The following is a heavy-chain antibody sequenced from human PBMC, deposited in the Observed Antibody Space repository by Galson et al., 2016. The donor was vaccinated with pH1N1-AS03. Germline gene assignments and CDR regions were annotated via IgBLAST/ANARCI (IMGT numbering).Heavy chain of an antibody. D-gene: IGHD1-26*01. V-gene: IGHV3-72*01. Sequence: SLRLSCAGSGFTFSDHHMDWVRQAPGKGLEWVGRIRDNIRGHTTEYAVSVKGSFTISRDDSNNSLYLQMNSLKNEDTAMYCCVRVTWAHIAYDVWGQGTMVTVSP. CDR2: IRDNIRGHTT. CDR1: GFTFSDHH. CDR3: VRVTWAHIAYDV. J-gene: IGHJ3*01.